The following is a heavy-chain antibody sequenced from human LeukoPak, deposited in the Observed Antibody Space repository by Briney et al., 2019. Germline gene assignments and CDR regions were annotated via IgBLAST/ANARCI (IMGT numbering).Heavy chain of an antibody. CDR2: ISSSSSTI. J-gene: IGHJ4*02. V-gene: IGHV3-48*04. Sequence: GGSLRLSCAASGFTFISYSMNWVRQAPGKGLEWVSYISSSSSTIYYADSVQGRFTISRDNAKNSLYLQMSSLRAEDTAVYFCARGYSYDYWGQGTLVTVSS. CDR1: GFTFISYS. D-gene: IGHD5-18*01. CDR3: ARGYSYDY.